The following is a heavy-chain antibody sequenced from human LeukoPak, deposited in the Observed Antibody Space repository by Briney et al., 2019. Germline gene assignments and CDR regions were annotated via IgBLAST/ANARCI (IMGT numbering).Heavy chain of an antibody. Sequence: SETLSLTCAVSGGSISNYYWSWIRQPPGKGLEWIGYIYYSGSTNYNPSLKSRVTISVDTSKNQFSLKLSSVTAADTAVYYCARDRRFLEWLNRHDAFDIWGQGTMVTVS. D-gene: IGHD3-3*01. V-gene: IGHV4-59*01. J-gene: IGHJ3*02. CDR1: GGSISNYY. CDR2: IYYSGST. CDR3: ARDRRFLEWLNRHDAFDI.